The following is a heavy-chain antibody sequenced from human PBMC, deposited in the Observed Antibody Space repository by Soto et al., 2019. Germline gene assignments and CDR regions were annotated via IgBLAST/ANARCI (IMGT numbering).Heavy chain of an antibody. CDR3: ARLEGSSSRYYYYGMDV. CDR1: GYSFTSYW. V-gene: IGHV5-10-1*01. CDR2: IDPSDSYT. Sequence: GESLKISCKGSGYSFTSYWISWVRQMPGKGLEWMGRIDPSDSYTNYSPSFQGHVTISADKSISTAYLQWSSLKASDIAMYYCARLEGSSSRYYYYGMDVWGQGTTVTVSS. D-gene: IGHD6-6*01. J-gene: IGHJ6*02.